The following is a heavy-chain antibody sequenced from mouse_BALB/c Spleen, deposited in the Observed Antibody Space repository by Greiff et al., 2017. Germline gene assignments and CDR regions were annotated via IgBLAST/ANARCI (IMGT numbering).Heavy chain of an antibody. J-gene: IGHJ2*01. V-gene: IGHV5-17*02. CDR1: GFTFSSFG. CDR2: ISSGSSTI. Sequence: EVQLVESGGGLVQPGGSRKLSCAASGFTFSSFGMHWVRQAPEKGLEWVAYISSGSSTIYYADTVKGRFTISRDNPKNTLFLQMTSLRSEDTAMYYCARHDGVDYWGQGTTLTVSA. D-gene: IGHD1-2*01. CDR3: ARHDGVDY.